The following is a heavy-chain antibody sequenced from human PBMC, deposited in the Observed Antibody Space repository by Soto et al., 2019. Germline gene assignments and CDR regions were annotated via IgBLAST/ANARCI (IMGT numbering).Heavy chain of an antibody. CDR3: ARDSYDFWSGYYTGMGYYYYYYGMDV. Sequence: PGGSLRLSCAASGFTFSSYAMSWVRQAPGKGLEWVSAISGSGGSTYYADSVKGRFTISRDNAKNSLYLQMNSLRAEDTSVYYCARDSYDFWSGYYTGMGYYYYYYGMDVWGQGTTVTVSS. J-gene: IGHJ6*02. CDR1: GFTFSSYA. CDR2: ISGSGGST. D-gene: IGHD3-3*01. V-gene: IGHV3-23*01.